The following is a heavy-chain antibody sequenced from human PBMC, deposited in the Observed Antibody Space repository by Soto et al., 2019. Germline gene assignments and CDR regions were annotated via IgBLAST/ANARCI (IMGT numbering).Heavy chain of an antibody. V-gene: IGHV1-24*01. Sequence: GASVKVSCKVSEYTLTELSIHWVRQAPGKGLEWMGGFDPEDGETIYAPKFQGRVTMTEDTSTDTAYMELSSLRSEDTAVYYCATSFRGAYFADWFVPWDQGTLVTVSS. D-gene: IGHD1-26*01. J-gene: IGHJ5*02. CDR1: EYTLTELS. CDR3: ATSFRGAYFADWFVP. CDR2: FDPEDGET.